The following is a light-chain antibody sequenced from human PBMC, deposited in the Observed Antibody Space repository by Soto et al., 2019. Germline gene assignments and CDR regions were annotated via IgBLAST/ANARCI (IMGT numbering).Light chain of an antibody. CDR1: QSVSNY. Sequence: EIVLTQSPATLSLSPGERATLSCRASQSVSNYLAWYQQKPGQAPRLLIYEASNRASGIPARFSGSGSGTDFTLTIRSLEPEDFAVYYCQQRSYWLSFGGGTKVEIK. V-gene: IGKV3-11*01. CDR3: QQRSYWLS. CDR2: EAS. J-gene: IGKJ4*01.